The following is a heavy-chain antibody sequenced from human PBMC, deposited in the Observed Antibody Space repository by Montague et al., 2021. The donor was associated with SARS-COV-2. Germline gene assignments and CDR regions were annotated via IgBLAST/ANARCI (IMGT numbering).Heavy chain of an antibody. CDR3: ARHVGNLYGFWSTCYGMDV. V-gene: IGHV4-31*03. Sequence: TLSLTCTVSGGSISSDGYYWSWIRQHPGKGLEWIGYIYYSGSTYYNPSLRIRVTISVDTSKNQFSLKLSSVTAADTAVYYCARHVGNLYGFWSTCYGMDVWGQGTLVTVSS. D-gene: IGHD3-3*01. J-gene: IGHJ6*02. CDR2: IYYSGST. CDR1: GGSISSDGYY.